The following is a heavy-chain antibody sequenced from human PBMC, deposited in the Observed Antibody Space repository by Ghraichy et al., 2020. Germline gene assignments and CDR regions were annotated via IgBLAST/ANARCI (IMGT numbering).Heavy chain of an antibody. J-gene: IGHJ6*02. D-gene: IGHD6-13*01. V-gene: IGHV1-8*01. Sequence: ASVKVSCKASGYTFTSYDINWVRQATGQGLEWMGWMNPNSGNTGYAQKFQGRVTMTRNTSISTAYMELSSLRSEDTAVYYCARGPQGSSWYVGVTGYYYYGMDVWGQGTTVTVSS. CDR3: ARGPQGSSWYVGVTGYYYYGMDV. CDR2: MNPNSGNT. CDR1: GYTFTSYD.